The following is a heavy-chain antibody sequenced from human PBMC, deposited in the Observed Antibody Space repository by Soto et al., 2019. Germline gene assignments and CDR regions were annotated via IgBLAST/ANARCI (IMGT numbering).Heavy chain of an antibody. V-gene: IGHV4-31*03. CDR2: IYYSGST. J-gene: IGHJ5*02. D-gene: IGHD3-3*01. CDR3: AGTHSGYYVRFDP. CDR1: GGSISSGGYY. Sequence: PSETLSLTCTVSGGSISSGGYYWSWIRQHPGKGLEWIGYIYYSGSTYYNPSLKSRVTISVDTSKNQFSLKLSSVTAADTAVYYCAGTHSGYYVRFDPWGQGTLVTVSS.